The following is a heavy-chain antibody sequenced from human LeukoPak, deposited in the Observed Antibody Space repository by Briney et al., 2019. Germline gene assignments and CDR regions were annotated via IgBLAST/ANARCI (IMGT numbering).Heavy chain of an antibody. Sequence: GGSLRLSCAASGFTFSSYGMHWVRQAPGKGLEWVAVISYDGSNKYYADSVKGRFTISRDNSKNTLYLQMNSPRAEDTAVYYCAKDGYSSHQTYGMDVWGQGTTVTVSS. CDR1: GFTFSSYG. CDR2: ISYDGSNK. D-gene: IGHD6-13*01. V-gene: IGHV3-30*18. CDR3: AKDGYSSHQTYGMDV. J-gene: IGHJ6*02.